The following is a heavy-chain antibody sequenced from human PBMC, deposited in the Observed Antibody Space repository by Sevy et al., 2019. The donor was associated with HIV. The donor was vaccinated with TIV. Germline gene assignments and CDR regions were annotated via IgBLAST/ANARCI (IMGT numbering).Heavy chain of an antibody. D-gene: IGHD3-10*01. CDR3: ARGPMVRGVIYALDI. V-gene: IGHV3-13*01. CDR2: IGTAGDT. CDR1: GFTFSSYD. Sequence: GGSLRLSCAASGFTFSSYDMHWVRQATGKGLEWVSAIGTAGDTYSPGSVKGRFTISRENAKNSLYLQMNSLRAGDTAVYYCARGPMVRGVIYALDIWGQGTMVTVSS. J-gene: IGHJ3*02.